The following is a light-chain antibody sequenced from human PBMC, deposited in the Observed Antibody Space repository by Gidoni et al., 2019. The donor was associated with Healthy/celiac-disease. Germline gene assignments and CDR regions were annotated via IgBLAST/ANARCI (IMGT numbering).Light chain of an antibody. Sequence: DIQMTQSPSSLFASVGDRVTITCRASQSISSYLNWYQQKPGKAPKLLIYAASSLQSGVPSRFSGSGSGTDFTLTISSLQPEDFATYYCQQSSGTFGQGTKLEIK. J-gene: IGKJ2*01. CDR3: QQSSGT. V-gene: IGKV1-39*01. CDR1: QSISSY. CDR2: AAS.